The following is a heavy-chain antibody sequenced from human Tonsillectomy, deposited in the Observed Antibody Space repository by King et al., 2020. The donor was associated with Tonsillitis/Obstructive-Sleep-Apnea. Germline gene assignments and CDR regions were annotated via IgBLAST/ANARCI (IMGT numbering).Heavy chain of an antibody. J-gene: IGHJ3*02. CDR2: INPNSGAT. Sequence: VQLVQSGAEVKKPGASVKVYCKTSGYSFTGYYMHWVRQAPGQGLEWMGWINPNSGATNCAQKFQGRVTMTRDTSITTAYMELTRLRSDDTAMYYFARDPFYDILTCHHRSFDIWGQGTLVTVSS. D-gene: IGHD3-9*01. V-gene: IGHV1-2*02. CDR3: ARDPFYDILTCHHRSFDI. CDR1: GYSFTGYY.